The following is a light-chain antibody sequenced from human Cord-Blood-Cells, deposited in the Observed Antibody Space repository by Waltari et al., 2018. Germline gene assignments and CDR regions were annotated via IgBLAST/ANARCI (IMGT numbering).Light chain of an antibody. CDR3: SSYTSSSPWV. Sequence: QSALTQPASVSGSPGQSITISCTGTSSDVGGYNYVSWYQQHPGKAPKLMIYEVSNRPSGVSNSFSGSKSGNTASLTISGLQAEDEADYYCSSYTSSSPWVFGGGTKLTVL. J-gene: IGLJ3*02. CDR1: SSDVGGYNY. V-gene: IGLV2-14*01. CDR2: EVS.